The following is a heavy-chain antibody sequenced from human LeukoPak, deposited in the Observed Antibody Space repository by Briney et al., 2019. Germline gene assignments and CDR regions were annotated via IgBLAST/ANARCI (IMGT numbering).Heavy chain of an antibody. J-gene: IGHJ5*02. Sequence: SETLSLTCTVSNYSISSAYHWAWIRQPPGKGLEWIGYIYYSGSTNYDPSLKSRVTISVDTSKNQFSLKLSSVTAADTAVYYCARLYYDILTGENWFDPWGQGTLVTVSS. CDR3: ARLYYDILTGENWFDP. D-gene: IGHD3-9*01. CDR1: NYSISSAYH. CDR2: IYYSGST. V-gene: IGHV4-59*01.